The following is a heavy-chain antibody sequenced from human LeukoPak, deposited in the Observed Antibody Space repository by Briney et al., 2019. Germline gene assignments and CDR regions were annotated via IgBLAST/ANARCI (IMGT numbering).Heavy chain of an antibody. CDR3: ARVWQFALTNWFDP. D-gene: IGHD6-19*01. Sequence: KPSETLSLTCTVSGGSISSSSYYWGWIRQPPGKGLEWIGSIYYSGSTYYNPSLKSRVTISVDTSKNQFSLKLSSVTAADTAVYYCARVWQFALTNWFDPWGQGTLVTVSS. V-gene: IGHV4-39*07. CDR1: GGSISSSSYY. J-gene: IGHJ5*02. CDR2: IYYSGST.